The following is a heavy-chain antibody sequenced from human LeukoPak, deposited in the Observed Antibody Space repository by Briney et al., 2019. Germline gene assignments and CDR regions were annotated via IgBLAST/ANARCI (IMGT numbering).Heavy chain of an antibody. V-gene: IGHV3-23*01. J-gene: IGHJ4*02. Sequence: GGSLRLSCAASGFTFSSYAMSWVRQAPGKGLEWVSAISGSGGSTYYADSVKGRFIISRDNSKNTLYLQMNSLRAEDTAVYYCAKYGGSYHTPFDYWGQGTLVTVSS. CDR2: ISGSGGST. D-gene: IGHD1-26*01. CDR3: AKYGGSYHTPFDY. CDR1: GFTFSSYA.